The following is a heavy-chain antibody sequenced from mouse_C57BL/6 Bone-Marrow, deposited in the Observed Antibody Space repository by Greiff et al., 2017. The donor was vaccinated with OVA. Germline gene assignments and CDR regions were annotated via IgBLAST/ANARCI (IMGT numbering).Heavy chain of an antibody. CDR2: IDPENGDT. J-gene: IGHJ3*01. V-gene: IGHV14-4*01. CDR1: GFNITADY. CDR3: TAILLLRPFAD. D-gene: IGHD1-1*01. Sequence: EVQLQQSGAELVRPGASVKLSCTASGFNITADYMHWVKQRPEQGLEWIGWIDPENGDTAYASQFQGKATITADTSSNTAYLQLSSLTSEDTAVYYCTAILLLRPFADWGQGTLVTVSA.